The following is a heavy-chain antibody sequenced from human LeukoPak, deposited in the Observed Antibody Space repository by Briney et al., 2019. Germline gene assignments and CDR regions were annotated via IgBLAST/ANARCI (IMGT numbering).Heavy chain of an antibody. D-gene: IGHD1-26*01. V-gene: IGHV4-59*01. J-gene: IGHJ4*02. CDR1: GRSINNFY. Sequence: SETLSLTCTLSGRSINNFYWSWIRQPPGKGLVWLGYIFYSGTPNYNPLLKSRVTMSIDTSKNQFALKLSAVTAADTAVYYCAREKWELLPIFDYWGQGILVTVSS. CDR3: AREKWELLPIFDY. CDR2: IFYSGTP.